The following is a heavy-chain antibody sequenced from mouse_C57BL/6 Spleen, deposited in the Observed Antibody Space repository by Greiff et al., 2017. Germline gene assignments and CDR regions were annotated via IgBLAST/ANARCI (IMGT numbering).Heavy chain of an antibody. CDR2: IYPRSGNT. CDR3: AIYDYDVGDWYFDF. D-gene: IGHD2-4*01. J-gene: IGHJ1*03. Sequence: QVQLQQSGAELARPGASVKLSCKASGYTFTSYGISWVKQRTGQGLEWIGEIYPRSGNTYYNEKFKGKATLTADKSSSTAYMELRSLTSEDSAVYFCAIYDYDVGDWYFDFWGTGTSVTVSS. CDR1: GYTFTSYG. V-gene: IGHV1-81*01.